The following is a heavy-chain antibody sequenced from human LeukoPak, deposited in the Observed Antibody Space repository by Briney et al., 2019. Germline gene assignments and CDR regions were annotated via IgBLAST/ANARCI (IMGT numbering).Heavy chain of an antibody. D-gene: IGHD3-16*01. V-gene: IGHV3-23*01. CDR2: ISGSGTST. CDR1: GFTFSSYG. Sequence: GRSLRLSCAASGFTFSSYGMHWVRQAPGKGLEWVSAISGSGTSTYFADSVRGRFTISRDNSKNTPYLQMNSLRAEDTAVYYCAKDSGGQRYPPPDFDYWGQGTLVTVSS. CDR3: AKDSGGQRYPPPDFDY. J-gene: IGHJ4*02.